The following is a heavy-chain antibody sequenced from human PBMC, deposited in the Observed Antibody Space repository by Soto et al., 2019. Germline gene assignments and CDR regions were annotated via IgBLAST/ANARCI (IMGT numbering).Heavy chain of an antibody. Sequence: LSLTCTVSGGSISSDTYYWSWIRQHPGKGLEWVGYIYYSGTTYYNPSLKSRVTISVDTSKHQFSLNLSSVTAADTAVYYCASLGRLVTYSYFGMDVWGLGTTVT. CDR3: ASLGRLVTYSYFGMDV. V-gene: IGHV4-31*03. J-gene: IGHJ6*02. D-gene: IGHD2-21*02. CDR2: IYYSGTT. CDR1: GGSISSDTYY.